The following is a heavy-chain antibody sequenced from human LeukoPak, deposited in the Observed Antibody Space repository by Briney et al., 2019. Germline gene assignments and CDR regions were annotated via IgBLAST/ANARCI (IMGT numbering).Heavy chain of an antibody. CDR3: ARDAYRPLDY. V-gene: IGHV3-48*03. D-gene: IGHD3-16*02. CDR1: GFTLSSYG. Sequence: GGSLRLSCAASGFTLSSYGMNWVRQAPGKGLEWVSYISSSGSTIYYADSVKGRFTISRDNAKNSLYLQMNSLRAEDTAVYYCARDAYRPLDYWGRGTLVTVSS. CDR2: ISSSGSTI. J-gene: IGHJ4*02.